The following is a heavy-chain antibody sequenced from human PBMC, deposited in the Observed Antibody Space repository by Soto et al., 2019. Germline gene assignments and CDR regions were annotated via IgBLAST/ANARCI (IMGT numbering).Heavy chain of an antibody. D-gene: IGHD6-19*01. CDR1: GFTFSSDG. J-gene: IGHJ4*02. CDR2: IWYDGSNK. CDR3: ARDLRLAFDY. V-gene: IGHV3-33*01. Sequence: QVQLVESGGGVVQPGRSLRLSCAASGFTFSSDGMHWVRQAPGKGLEWVAVIWYDGSNKYDADSVKGRFTISRDNSKNTLYLQMNSLRAEDTAVYYCARDLRLAFDYWGQGTLVTVSS.